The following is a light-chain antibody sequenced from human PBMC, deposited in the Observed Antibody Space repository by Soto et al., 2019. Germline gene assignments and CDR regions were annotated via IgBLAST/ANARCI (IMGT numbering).Light chain of an antibody. Sequence: LVLTQSGVTLSLSPGETATLXCRASQPVSRMYFSWFQHTPGQAPRLLXYGTSTRAHGSPVRFSGSGSGTDFTLTISRLEPDDSAVYYGQQYGSSPRTFGPGTKVDIK. V-gene: IGKV3-20*01. CDR1: QPVSRMY. CDR3: QQYGSSPRT. J-gene: IGKJ1*01. CDR2: GTS.